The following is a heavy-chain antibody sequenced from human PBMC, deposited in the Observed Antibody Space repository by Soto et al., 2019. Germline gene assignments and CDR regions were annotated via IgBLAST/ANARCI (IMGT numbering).Heavy chain of an antibody. V-gene: IGHV1-69*01. Sequence: QVQLVQSGAEVKKPGSSVKVSCKAPGGTLSSYAINWVRQAPGQGLEWMGGIIPIFGSANYAPKFQGRVTISADESTSTPYMEVSSLRSEDTAVYYCAGTREIPYYHGMDVWGQGTTVTVSS. CDR1: GGTLSSYA. CDR2: IIPIFGSA. J-gene: IGHJ6*02. D-gene: IGHD2-2*02. CDR3: AGTREIPYYHGMDV.